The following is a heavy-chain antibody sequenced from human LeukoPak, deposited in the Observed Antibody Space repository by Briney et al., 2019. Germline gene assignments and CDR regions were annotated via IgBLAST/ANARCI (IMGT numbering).Heavy chain of an antibody. V-gene: IGHV1-69*05. CDR2: IIPIFGTA. Sequence: SVKVSCKASGGTFSSYAISWVRQAPGHGLEWMGGIIPIFGTANYAQKFQGRVTITTDESTSTAYMELSSLGSEDTAVYYCARAVTVTNSGYYYYYMDVWGKGTTVTVSS. CDR3: ARAVTVTNSGYYYYYMDV. CDR1: GGTFSSYA. J-gene: IGHJ6*03. D-gene: IGHD4-11*01.